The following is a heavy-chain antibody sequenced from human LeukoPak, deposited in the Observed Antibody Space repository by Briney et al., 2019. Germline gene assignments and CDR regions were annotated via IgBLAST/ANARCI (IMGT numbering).Heavy chain of an antibody. J-gene: IGHJ4*02. V-gene: IGHV4-59*04. CDR1: GGSLSYYY. CDR2: IFHNGNT. D-gene: IGHD5-18*01. Sequence: PSETLSLTCAVYGGSLSYYYWSWIRQPPGKGLEWIGNIFHNGNTYYNPSLKSRVTMSIDTSKKQFSLKLRTATAADTAVYYCARIEDVTRGYNHAYYFDYWGQGTLVTVSS. CDR3: ARIEDVTRGYNHAYYFDY.